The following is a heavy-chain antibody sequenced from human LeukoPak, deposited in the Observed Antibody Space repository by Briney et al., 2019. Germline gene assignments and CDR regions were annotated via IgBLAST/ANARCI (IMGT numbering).Heavy chain of an antibody. CDR3: AKSGYNRFDY. V-gene: IGHV3-23*01. Sequence: GGSLRLSCEASGFTFSNYAMNWVRQAPGKGLEWVSNVSGSGRGENTYYADSVKGRFTISRDNSKNTLILQMNSLRAEDTAVYYCAKSGYNRFDYWGQGILVTVSS. D-gene: IGHD5-24*01. CDR2: VSGSGRGENT. J-gene: IGHJ4*02. CDR1: GFTFSNYA.